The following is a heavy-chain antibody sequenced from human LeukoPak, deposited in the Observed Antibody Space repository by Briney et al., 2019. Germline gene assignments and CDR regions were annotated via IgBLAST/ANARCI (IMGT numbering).Heavy chain of an antibody. Sequence: SETLSLTCTVSGGSISSYYWSWIRQPPGKGLEWIGYIYYSGSTNYNPSLKSRVTISVDTSNNQFSLKLSSVTAADTAVYYCARQEGGIVGPYWGQGTLVTVSS. J-gene: IGHJ4*02. D-gene: IGHD1-26*01. CDR2: IYYSGST. V-gene: IGHV4-59*08. CDR3: ARQEGGIVGPY. CDR1: GGSISSYY.